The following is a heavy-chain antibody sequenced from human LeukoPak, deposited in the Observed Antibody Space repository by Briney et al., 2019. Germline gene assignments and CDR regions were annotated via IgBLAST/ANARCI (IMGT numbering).Heavy chain of an antibody. CDR1: GFTFSNAW. CDR2: IKSKVNGGTT. V-gene: IGHV3-15*07. J-gene: IGHJ4*02. Sequence: GGSLRLSCAGFGFTFSNAWMNWVRQAPGKGLEWVGRIKSKVNGGTTDYAAPVKGRFTLSRDDSKNTVYLQMNSLRTEDTAVYYCSTGGPYFDYWGQGILVTVSS. CDR3: STGGPYFDY.